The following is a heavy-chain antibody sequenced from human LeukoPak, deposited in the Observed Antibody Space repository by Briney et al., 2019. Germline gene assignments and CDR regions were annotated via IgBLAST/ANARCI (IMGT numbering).Heavy chain of an antibody. CDR3: ARGGVGFDF. CDR2: INPSGGSP. J-gene: IGHJ4*02. D-gene: IGHD1-26*01. V-gene: IGHV1-46*01. Sequence: GASVRVSSKAFVYTFTSYHMDWVRQAPGQGLEWMGRINPSGGSPNYTQKFQGRVTITRDTSTTTVYMELSSLSSEETGVYYGARGGVGFDFWGRGTLVTVSS. CDR1: VYTFTSYH.